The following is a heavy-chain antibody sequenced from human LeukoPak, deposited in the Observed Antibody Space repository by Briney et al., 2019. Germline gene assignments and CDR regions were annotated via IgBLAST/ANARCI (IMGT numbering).Heavy chain of an antibody. CDR2: ISGSGGST. D-gene: IGHD1-26*01. CDR3: ARALGAGATSDY. Sequence: GGSLRLSCAASGFTFSSYAMSWVRQAPGKGLEWVSAISGSGGSTYYADSVKGRFTISRDNAKNSLYLQMNSLRAEDTAVYYCARALGAGATSDYWGQGTLVTVSS. V-gene: IGHV3-23*01. CDR1: GFTFSSYA. J-gene: IGHJ4*02.